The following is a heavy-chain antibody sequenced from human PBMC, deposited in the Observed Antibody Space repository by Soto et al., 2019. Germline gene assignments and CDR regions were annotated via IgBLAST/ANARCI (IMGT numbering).Heavy chain of an antibody. CDR3: TRVPTPVPAAIDI. J-gene: IGHJ3*02. CDR2: IRNEANSYTA. V-gene: IGHV3-72*01. Sequence: HPGGSLRLSCTASGFTFSDYYMDWVRQAPGKGLDWVGRIRNEANSYTAVYAASVTGRFTMSRDDSKNSLYLQMDSLKTEDTAVYYCTRVPTPVPAAIDIWGQGTMVTVSS. CDR1: GFTFSDYY. D-gene: IGHD2-15*01.